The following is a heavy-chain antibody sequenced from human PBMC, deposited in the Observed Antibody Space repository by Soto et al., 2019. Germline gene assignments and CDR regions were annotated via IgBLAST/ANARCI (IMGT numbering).Heavy chain of an antibody. CDR3: ASHPGYSSGWYES. D-gene: IGHD6-19*01. CDR2: IYHSGST. V-gene: IGHV4-4*02. Sequence: SETLSLTCAVSGGSISSSNWWSWVRQPPGKGLEWIGEIYHSGSTNYNPSLKSRVTISVDKSKNQFSLKLSSVTAADTAVYYCASHPGYSSGWYESWGQGTLVTVS. CDR1: GGSISSSNW. J-gene: IGHJ4*02.